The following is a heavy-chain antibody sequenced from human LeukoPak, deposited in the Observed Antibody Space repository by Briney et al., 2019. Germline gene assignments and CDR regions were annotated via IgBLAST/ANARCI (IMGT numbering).Heavy chain of an antibody. V-gene: IGHV3-74*01. D-gene: IGHD6-19*01. CDR2: VNADGSGT. J-gene: IGHJ4*02. CDR1: RFSLRNCW. Sequence: GGSLRLSCAASRFSLRNCWMYWVRQAPGKGLVWVSRVNADGSGTTYADSVKGRFTISRDDAKNTLFLQMNSLRVEDTAVYYCARGISSGWYSPGIDYWGQGTLVTVSS. CDR3: ARGISSGWYSPGIDY.